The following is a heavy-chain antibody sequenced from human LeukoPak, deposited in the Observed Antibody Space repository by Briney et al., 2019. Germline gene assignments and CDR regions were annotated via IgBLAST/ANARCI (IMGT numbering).Heavy chain of an antibody. CDR2: IYPGDSGT. CDR3: ARQGSAVFGVVTLNDAFDI. V-gene: IGHV5-51*01. D-gene: IGHD3-3*01. J-gene: IGHJ3*02. CDR1: GYRFTSYW. Sequence: GAALKISCKGSGYRFTSYWIGWVRQMPGKGLEGMGIIYPGDSGTRYSPSFQGQVTISADKSISTAYLQWSSLKASDTAMYYCARQGSAVFGVVTLNDAFDIWGQGTMVTVSS.